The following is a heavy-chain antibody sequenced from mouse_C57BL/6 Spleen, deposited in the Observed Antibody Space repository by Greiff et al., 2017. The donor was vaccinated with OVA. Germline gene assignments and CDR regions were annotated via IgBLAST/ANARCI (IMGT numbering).Heavy chain of an antibody. CDR1: GYTFTSYW. CDR2: IDPSDSYT. D-gene: IGHD2-4*01. CDR3: ARRGDDSDY. J-gene: IGHJ2*01. V-gene: IGHV1-69*01. Sequence: QVQLQPGAELVMPGASVKLSCKASGYTFTSYWMHWVKQRPGQGLEWIGEIDPSDSYTNYNQKFKGKSTLTVDKSSSTAYMQLSSLTSEDSAVYYCARRGDDSDYWGQGTTLTVSS.